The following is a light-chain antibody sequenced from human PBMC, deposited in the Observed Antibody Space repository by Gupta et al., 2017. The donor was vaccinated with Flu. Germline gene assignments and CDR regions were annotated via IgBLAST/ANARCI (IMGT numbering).Light chain of an antibody. V-gene: IGKV3-11*01. CDR1: QSFSSY. CDR3: QQRSNWPPSLT. J-gene: IGKJ4*01. Sequence: EIVLTQSPATMSLSPGERATLSCRASQSFSSYLAWYQQKAGQSPRLLIYDSSVRATGIPTRFSGSGSGTDFTLTISSLEPEDFAVYYCQQRSNWPPSLTFGGGTKVEIK. CDR2: DSS.